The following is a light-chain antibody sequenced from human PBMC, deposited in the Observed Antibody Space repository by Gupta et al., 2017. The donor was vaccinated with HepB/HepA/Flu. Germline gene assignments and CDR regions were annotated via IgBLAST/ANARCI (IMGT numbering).Light chain of an antibody. V-gene: IGKV3-15*01. CDR1: QSVSSN. J-gene: IGKJ2*01. Sequence: IVLTQSPATLSVSPGERATLSCRASQSVSSNLAWYQQKPGQAPRLLIYGASTRATGIPARFSGSGSGTDFTLTISSLQSEDFAVYYCQQDNSCPVTFGQGTKLEIK. CDR2: GAS. CDR3: QQDNSCPVT.